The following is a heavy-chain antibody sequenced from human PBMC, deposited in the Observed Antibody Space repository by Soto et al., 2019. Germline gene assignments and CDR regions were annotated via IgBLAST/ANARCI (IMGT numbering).Heavy chain of an antibody. Sequence: ASVKVSCKVSGYTLTELSMHWVRQAPGKGLEWMGGFDPEDGETIYAQKFQGRVTMTEDTSTDTAYMELSSLRSEDTAVYYCATDLRYRSMVRGVMSYWGQGTLVTVSS. J-gene: IGHJ4*02. CDR2: FDPEDGET. CDR3: ATDLRYRSMVRGVMSY. D-gene: IGHD3-10*01. CDR1: GYTLTELS. V-gene: IGHV1-24*01.